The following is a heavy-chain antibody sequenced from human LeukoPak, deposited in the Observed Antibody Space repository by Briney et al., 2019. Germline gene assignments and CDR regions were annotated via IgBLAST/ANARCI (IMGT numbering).Heavy chain of an antibody. CDR3: AREAHLWALGY. CDR1: GGSISSSNYF. V-gene: IGHV4-39*02. D-gene: IGHD3-3*02. J-gene: IGHJ4*02. Sequence: PSETLSLTCTVSGGSISSSNYFWGWIRQPPGKGLEWIVTIYYSRTSYSNPSLKSRVTISLDTSKKQFSLNLSSVTAADSAVYYCAREAHLWALGYWGRGTLVTVSS. CDR2: IYYSRTS.